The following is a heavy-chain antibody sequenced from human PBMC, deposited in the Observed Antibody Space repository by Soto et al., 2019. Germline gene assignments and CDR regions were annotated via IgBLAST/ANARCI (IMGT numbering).Heavy chain of an antibody. V-gene: IGHV2-5*02. CDR1: GFSLSTTGVG. J-gene: IGHJ4*02. Sequence: QITLKEPGPTLVKPTQTLTLTCTFSGFSLSTTGVGVAWIRKPPGKALDWLSLIYGDDDKRYSPYLKSRLTITKDTSQNQVGLTLANMDPVDTATYFCAHRVARGDAFDYCGQGTLLTVSS. D-gene: IGHD2-15*01. CDR2: IYGDDDK. CDR3: AHRVARGDAFDY.